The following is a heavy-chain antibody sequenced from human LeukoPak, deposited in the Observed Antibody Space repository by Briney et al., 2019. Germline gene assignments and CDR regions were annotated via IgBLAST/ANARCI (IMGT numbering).Heavy chain of an antibody. CDR1: GFTFSSYA. D-gene: IGHD6-13*01. Sequence: GVLRLSCAASGFTFSSYAMSWDRQAPGKGLEWVSAISGSGGSTYYADSVKGRFTISSDNSKNTLYLQMNSLRAEDTAVYYCAKDSGFIAAARGDYWGQGTLVTVSS. V-gene: IGHV3-23*01. CDR2: ISGSGGST. CDR3: AKDSGFIAAARGDY. J-gene: IGHJ4*02.